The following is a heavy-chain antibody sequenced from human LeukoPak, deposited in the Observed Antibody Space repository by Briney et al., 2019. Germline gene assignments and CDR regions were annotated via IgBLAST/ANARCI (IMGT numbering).Heavy chain of an antibody. CDR3: VSAYDQ. V-gene: IGHV1-2*02. CDR2: INPSTGDT. Sequence: ASVKVSCKASGYWFTDSYMHWVRQAPGQGFEWMGWINPSTGDTKYAKMFQGRVTLTTGASINTAYMELSGLRPAGTAVYFCVSAYDQWGQGTLVTVSS. J-gene: IGHJ5*02. CDR1: GYWFTDSY.